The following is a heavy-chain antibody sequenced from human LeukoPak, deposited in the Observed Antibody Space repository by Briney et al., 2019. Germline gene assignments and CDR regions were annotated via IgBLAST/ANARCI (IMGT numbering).Heavy chain of an antibody. CDR1: GFTSSSYW. J-gene: IGHJ5*02. Sequence: GGSLRLSCAASGFTSSSYWLHWVRQVPGKGLVWVSRISGDGTARNYADSVKGRFTISRGDAKNTVYLEMNSLSVEDTATYYCIRDFRSADLWGQGTLVTVTS. CDR2: ISGDGTAR. CDR3: IRDFRSADL. V-gene: IGHV3-74*01.